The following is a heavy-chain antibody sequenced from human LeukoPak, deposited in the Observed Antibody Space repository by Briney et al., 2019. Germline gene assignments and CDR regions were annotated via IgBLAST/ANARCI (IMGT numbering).Heavy chain of an antibody. CDR2: ISAYNGNT. Sequence: ASVKVSCKASGYTFTSYGISWVRQAPGQGLEWMGWISAYNGNTNYAQKLQGRVTMTTDTSTSTAYMELRSLRSDDTAVYYCARDLVVPAATTDGMDVWGQGTTVTVSS. CDR3: ARDLVVPAATTDGMDV. J-gene: IGHJ6*02. V-gene: IGHV1-18*01. CDR1: GYTFTSYG. D-gene: IGHD2-2*01.